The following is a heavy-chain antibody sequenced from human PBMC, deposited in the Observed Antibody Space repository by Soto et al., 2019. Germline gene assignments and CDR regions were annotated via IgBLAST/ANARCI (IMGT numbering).Heavy chain of an antibody. CDR1: AGSFCHYY. D-gene: IGHD1-26*01. V-gene: IGHV4-34*12. J-gene: IGHJ4*02. Sequence: QVQQQPWGAGLLKPSETLSLTCAVYAGSFCHYYWTWIRQPPGKGLEWMGYIFNSGTTFYNPSLTSRLSISMDTSGNHFSLELRSVTAADTAVYYCALALGPTTGLDYWGQGTLVTVSS. CDR2: IFNSGTT. CDR3: ALALGPTTGLDY.